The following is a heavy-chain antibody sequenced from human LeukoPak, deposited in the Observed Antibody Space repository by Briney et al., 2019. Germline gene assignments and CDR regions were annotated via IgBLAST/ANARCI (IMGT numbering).Heavy chain of an antibody. D-gene: IGHD4-17*01. CDR3: ASYDYGDYELFDY. J-gene: IGHJ4*02. V-gene: IGHV4-31*03. CDR2: IYYSGST. Sequence: SQTLSLTCTVSGGSISSGGYYWSWIRQHPGKGLEWIGYIYYSGSTYYNPSLKSRVTISVDTSKNQFSVKLSSVTAADTAVYYCASYDYGDYELFDYWGQGTLVTVSS. CDR1: GGSISSGGYY.